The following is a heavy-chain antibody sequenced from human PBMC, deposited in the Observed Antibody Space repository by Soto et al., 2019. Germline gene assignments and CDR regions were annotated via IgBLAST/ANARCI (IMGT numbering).Heavy chain of an antibody. D-gene: IGHD1-1*01. CDR3: AGTSLLHWDYMGV. CDR2: TYYRSRWYN. V-gene: IGHV6-1*01. Sequence: SQTLSLTCAISGDSVSSNSAAWNWIRQSPSRGLEWLGRTYYRSRWYNDYAVSVRSRITVNADTSKNQFSLHLNSVTPEDTAVYDCAGTSLLHWDYMGVWGKGTTGSVSS. CDR1: GDSVSSNSAA. J-gene: IGHJ6*03.